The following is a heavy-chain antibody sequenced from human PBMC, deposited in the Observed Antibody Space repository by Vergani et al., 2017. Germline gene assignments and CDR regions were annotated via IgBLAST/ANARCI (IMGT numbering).Heavy chain of an antibody. CDR1: GFTFSSYA. Sequence: EVQLLESGGGLVQPGGSLRLSCAASGFTFSSYAMSWVRQAPGKGLEWVSAISGSGGSTYYADSVKGRFTISRDNSKNTLYLQMNSLRAEDTAVYYCAKVLLWFGELSTAEYFQHWGQGTLVTVSS. V-gene: IGHV3-23*01. CDR2: ISGSGGST. J-gene: IGHJ1*01. D-gene: IGHD3-10*01. CDR3: AKVLLWFGELSTAEYFQH.